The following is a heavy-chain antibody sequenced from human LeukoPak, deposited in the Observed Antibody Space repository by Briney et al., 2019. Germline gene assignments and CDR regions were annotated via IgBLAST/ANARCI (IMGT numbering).Heavy chain of an antibody. V-gene: IGHV4-61*02. D-gene: IGHD3-9*01. CDR3: ARDEARTGYIHY. CDR2: IYTSGST. J-gene: IGHJ4*02. Sequence: SETLSLTCTVSGGSISSGNYYWSWIRQPAGKGLEWIGLIYTSGSTNYNPSLKSRVTISVDTSMNQFSLNLSSVTAADTAVYYCARDEARTGYIHYWGQGTLITVSS. CDR1: GGSISSGNYY.